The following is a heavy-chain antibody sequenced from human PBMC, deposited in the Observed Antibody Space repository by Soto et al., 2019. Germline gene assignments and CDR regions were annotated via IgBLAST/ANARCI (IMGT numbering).Heavy chain of an antibody. CDR3: ARQWFGEFSYYYYMDV. J-gene: IGHJ6*03. Sequence: SETLSLTCTVSGGSISSYYWSWIRQPPGKGLEWIGYIYYSGSTNYNPSLKSRVTISVDTSKNQFSLKLSSVTAADTAVYYCARQWFGEFSYYYYMDVWGKGTTVTVSS. V-gene: IGHV4-59*08. D-gene: IGHD3-10*01. CDR1: GGSISSYY. CDR2: IYYSGST.